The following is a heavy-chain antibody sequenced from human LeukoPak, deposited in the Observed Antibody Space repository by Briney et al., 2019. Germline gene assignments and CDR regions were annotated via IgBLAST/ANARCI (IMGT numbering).Heavy chain of an antibody. Sequence: QTGGSLRLSCAASGFTFSSYWMSWVRQAPGKGLEWVANIKQDGSEKYYVDSVKGRFTISRDNAKNSLYLQMNSLRAEDTAVYYCAREGVGAPLLYYYYYMDVWGKGTTVTVSS. V-gene: IGHV3-7*01. J-gene: IGHJ6*03. D-gene: IGHD1-26*01. CDR3: AREGVGAPLLYYYYYMDV. CDR2: IKQDGSEK. CDR1: GFTFSSYW.